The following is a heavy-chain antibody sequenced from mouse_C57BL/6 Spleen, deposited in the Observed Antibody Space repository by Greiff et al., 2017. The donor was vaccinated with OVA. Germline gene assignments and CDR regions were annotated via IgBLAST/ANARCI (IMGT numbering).Heavy chain of an antibody. CDR1: GYTFTSYW. CDR2: IDPSDSYT. J-gene: IGHJ4*01. V-gene: IGHV1-69*01. CDR3: ARNGSYEYDMDY. D-gene: IGHD1-1*01. Sequence: VQLQQPGAELVMPGASVKLSCKASGYTFTSYWMHWVKQRPGQGLEWIGEIDPSDSYTNHNQKFKGKSTLTVDKSSSTAYMQLRSLTSEDSAVYDYARNGSYEYDMDYWGQGTSVTVSS.